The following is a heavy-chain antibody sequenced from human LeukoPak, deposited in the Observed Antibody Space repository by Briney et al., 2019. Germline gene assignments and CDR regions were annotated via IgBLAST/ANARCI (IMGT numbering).Heavy chain of an antibody. D-gene: IGHD6-13*01. CDR3: AGSSWPDRSPDAFDI. V-gene: IGHV1-2*02. Sequence: ASVKVSCKASGYTFTGYYMHWVRQAPGQGLEWMGWINPNSGGTNYAQKFQGRVTMTRDTSISTAYMELSRLRSDDTAVYYCAGSSWPDRSPDAFDIWGQGTMVTVSS. CDR1: GYTFTGYY. CDR2: INPNSGGT. J-gene: IGHJ3*02.